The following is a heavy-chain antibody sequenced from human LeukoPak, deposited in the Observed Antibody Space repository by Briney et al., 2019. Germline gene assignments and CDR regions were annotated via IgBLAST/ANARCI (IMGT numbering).Heavy chain of an antibody. CDR2: SSAYNGNT. CDR1: GYTFTSYG. J-gene: IGHJ4*02. V-gene: IGHV1-18*01. CDR3: ARDGAFRFGELLGY. D-gene: IGHD3-10*01. Sequence: ASVKVSCKASGYTFTSYGISWVRQAPGQGLEWMGWSSAYNGNTNYAQKLQGRVTMTTDTSTSTAYMELRSLRSDDAAVYYCARDGAFRFGELLGYWGQGTLVTVSS.